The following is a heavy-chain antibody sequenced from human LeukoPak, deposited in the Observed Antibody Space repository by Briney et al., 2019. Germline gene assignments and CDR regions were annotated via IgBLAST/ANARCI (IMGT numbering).Heavy chain of an antibody. CDR1: GFSLTTNGVG. D-gene: IGHD1-1*01. CDR2: IYWDDDK. Sequence: SGPTLMNPTQPLTLTCTFSGFSLTTNGVGVGWIRQSPGKALEWLALIYWDDDKRYSPSLKSRLTITKDTSKNQVVLTMTNVDPVDTATYYCTHSRTGTGRRAFDFWGQGTMGTVSS. J-gene: IGHJ3*01. CDR3: THSRTGTGRRAFDF. V-gene: IGHV2-5*02.